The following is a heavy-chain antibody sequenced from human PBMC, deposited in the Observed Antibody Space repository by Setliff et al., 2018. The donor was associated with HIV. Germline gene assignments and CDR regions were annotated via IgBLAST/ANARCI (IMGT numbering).Heavy chain of an antibody. V-gene: IGHV3-9*01. CDR3: AKDYGDGHNWGAFDI. CDR1: GFTFDDYA. J-gene: IGHJ3*02. CDR2: INWNSVSR. Sequence: GGSLRLSCEASGFTFDDYAMHWGRQAPGKGLEWVAGINWNSVSRAYADSVQGRFTISRDNAKNRVYLEMNSLRPEDTALYFCAKDYGDGHNWGAFDISGQGTMVTVSS. D-gene: IGHD1-1*01.